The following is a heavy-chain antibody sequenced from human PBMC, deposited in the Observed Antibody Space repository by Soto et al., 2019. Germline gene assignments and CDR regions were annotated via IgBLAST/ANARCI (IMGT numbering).Heavy chain of an antibody. J-gene: IGHJ6*02. Sequence: EVQLVESGGGLVQPGGSLSLSCAASGFTFSSYSINWVRQAPGKGLEWVSYISGSGSSVFYADSVRGRFTISRDNAKSSLYLQMDRLRDDDTAVYYCARSLGGYYYFGMDVWGQGTTVTVSS. V-gene: IGHV3-48*02. CDR1: GFTFSSYS. CDR3: ARSLGGYYYFGMDV. CDR2: ISGSGSSV. D-gene: IGHD3-16*01.